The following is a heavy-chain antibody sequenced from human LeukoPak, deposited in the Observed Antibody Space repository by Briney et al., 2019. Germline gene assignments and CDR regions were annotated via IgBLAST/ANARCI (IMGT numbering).Heavy chain of an antibody. V-gene: IGHV3-23*01. CDR1: EFTFSSYA. J-gene: IGHJ4*01. CDR2: ISGSGGST. D-gene: IGHD1-26*01. CDR3: AKPSGSGVDY. Sequence: PGGSLRLSCAASEFTFSSYAMSWVRQAPEKGLEWVSAISGSGGSTYYADSVKGRFTISRDNSKNTLYLQMNSLRAEDTAVYYCAKPSGSGVDYWGQGTRVTVSS.